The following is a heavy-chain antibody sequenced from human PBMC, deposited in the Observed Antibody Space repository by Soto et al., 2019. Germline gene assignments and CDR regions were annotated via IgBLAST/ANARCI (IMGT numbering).Heavy chain of an antibody. V-gene: IGHV1-69*12. CDR2: IMPVFPTA. Sequence: QVQLVQSGAEVKKPGSSVKVSCKTSGGTFRTSAISWVRQASGQGLEWMGGIMPVFPTADYAQKFQGRVTITADESTSAAYMELSSLRSEDTAVYYCARDKDRQQLGGNYYYIMDVWGQGTTVTVSS. J-gene: IGHJ6*01. CDR1: GGTFRTSA. D-gene: IGHD3-3*02. CDR3: ARDKDRQQLGGNYYYIMDV.